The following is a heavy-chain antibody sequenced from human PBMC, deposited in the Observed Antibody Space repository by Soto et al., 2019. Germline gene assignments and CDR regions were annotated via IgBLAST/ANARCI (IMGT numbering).Heavy chain of an antibody. CDR3: ARVRVDSSGYYQAN. D-gene: IGHD3-22*01. CDR1: GYTFTGYY. J-gene: IGHJ4*02. V-gene: IGHV1-2*02. Sequence: QVQLVQSGAEVKQPGASVKVSCKASGYTFTGYYMHWVRQAPGQGLEWMGWINPNSGGTFYAQEFQGRVIMTRDTSISTAYMEVSRLTSDDTAVYYCARVRVDSSGYYQANWGQGTLVTVSS. CDR2: INPNSGGT.